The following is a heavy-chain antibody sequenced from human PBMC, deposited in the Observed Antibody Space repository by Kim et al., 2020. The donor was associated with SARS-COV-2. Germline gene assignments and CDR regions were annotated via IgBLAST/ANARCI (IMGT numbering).Heavy chain of an antibody. Sequence: SRVTISVDTSKNQFSLKLRSVTAADTAVYYCARGLVMLIGFGESYNWFDPWGQGTLVTVSS. CDR3: ARGLVMLIGFGESYNWFDP. J-gene: IGHJ5*02. V-gene: IGHV4-59*09. D-gene: IGHD3-10*01.